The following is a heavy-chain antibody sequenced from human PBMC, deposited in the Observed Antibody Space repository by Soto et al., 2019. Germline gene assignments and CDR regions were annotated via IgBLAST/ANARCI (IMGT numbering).Heavy chain of an antibody. V-gene: IGHV3-13*01. D-gene: IGHD3-10*01. CDR3: ARARITMVRGVDYYYYGMDV. CDR1: GFTFSSYD. J-gene: IGHJ6*02. Sequence: GGSLRLSCAASGFTFSSYDMHWVRQATGKGLEWVSAIGTAGDTYYPGSVKGRFTISRENAKNSLYLQMNSLRAEDTAVYYCARARITMVRGVDYYYYGMDVWGQGTTVTVSS. CDR2: IGTAGDT.